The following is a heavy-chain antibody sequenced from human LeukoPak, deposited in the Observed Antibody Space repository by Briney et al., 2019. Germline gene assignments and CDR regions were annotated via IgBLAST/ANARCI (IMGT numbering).Heavy chain of an antibody. V-gene: IGHV1-18*01. CDR3: AGKDIVVVPAAIFAYYYYYMDV. CDR1: GYTFTSYG. Sequence: GASVKVSCKASGYTFTSYGISWVRQAPGQGLEWMGWISGNNGNTNYIEKFQGRVTMTTDTSTSTAYMELSSLRSEDTAVYYCAGKDIVVVPAAIFAYYYYYMDVWGKGTTVTVSS. CDR2: ISGNNGNT. J-gene: IGHJ6*03. D-gene: IGHD2-2*02.